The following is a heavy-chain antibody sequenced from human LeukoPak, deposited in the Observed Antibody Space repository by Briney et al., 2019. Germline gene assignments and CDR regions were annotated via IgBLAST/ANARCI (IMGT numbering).Heavy chain of an antibody. CDR1: GGSISTYY. CDR3: ARIMVVPAAISHFDY. D-gene: IGHD2-2*02. V-gene: IGHV4-4*07. CDR2: IYTGGST. J-gene: IGHJ4*02. Sequence: SETLSLTCTVSGGSISTYYWTRIRQPAGKGLEWIGRIYTGGSTNYNPSLKSRVTMSIDTSKSQFFLKFTSVTAADTAVYYCARIMVVPAAISHFDYWGQGILVTVSS.